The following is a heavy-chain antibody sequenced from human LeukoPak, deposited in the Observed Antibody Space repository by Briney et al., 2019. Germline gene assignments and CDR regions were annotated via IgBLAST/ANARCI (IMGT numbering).Heavy chain of an antibody. CDR3: ARIRFGNYYYYGMDV. D-gene: IGHD3-10*01. CDR2: INPNSGGT. J-gene: IGHJ6*02. CDR1: GYTFTGYY. Sequence: ASVKVSCKASGYTFTGYYMHWVRQAPGQGLEWTGWINPNSGGTNYAQKFQGRVTMTRDTSISTAYMELSRLRSDDTAVYYCARIRFGNYYYYGMDVWGQGTTVTVSS. V-gene: IGHV1-2*02.